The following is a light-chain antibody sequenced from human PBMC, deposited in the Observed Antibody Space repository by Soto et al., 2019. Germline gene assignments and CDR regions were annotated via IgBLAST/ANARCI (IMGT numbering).Light chain of an antibody. J-gene: IGKJ3*01. CDR3: QQYGRSATFT. Sequence: EIVLTQSPGTLSLSPGERATLSCRASQSVSGNYLAWYQQKLGQAPRLLIYVATSRATGIPDRFSGGVSGTHFSPTISRPEPEDFAMYYCQQYGRSATFTFGPGTKVDIK. CDR2: VAT. CDR1: QSVSGNY. V-gene: IGKV3-20*01.